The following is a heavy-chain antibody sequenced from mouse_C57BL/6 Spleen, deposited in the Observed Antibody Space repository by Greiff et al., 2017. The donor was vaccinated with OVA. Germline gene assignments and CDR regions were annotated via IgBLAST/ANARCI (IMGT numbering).Heavy chain of an antibody. D-gene: IGHD1-1*01. CDR2: IWSDGST. J-gene: IGHJ1*03. CDR3: ARHENGSRGWYFDV. Sequence: QVQLQQSGPGLVAPSQSLSITCTVSGFSLTSYGVHWVRQPPGKGLEWLVVIWSDGSTTYNSALKSRLSISKDNSKSQVFLKMNSLQTDDTAMYYCARHENGSRGWYFDVWGTGTTVTVSS. V-gene: IGHV2-6-1*01. CDR1: GFSLTSYG.